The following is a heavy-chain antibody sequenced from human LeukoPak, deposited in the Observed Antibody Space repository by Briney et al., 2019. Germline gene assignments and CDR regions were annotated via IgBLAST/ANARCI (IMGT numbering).Heavy chain of an antibody. J-gene: IGHJ6*03. CDR2: IRYDGSNK. CDR3: ARGWNYKNYYYFMDV. D-gene: IGHD1-7*01. V-gene: IGHV3-30*02. CDR1: GFTFSSYG. Sequence: PGGSLRLSCAASGFTFSSYGMHWVRQAPGKGLEWVAFIRYDGSNKYYADSVKGRFTISRDNSKNTLYLQMNSLRAEDTAVYYCARGWNYKNYYYFMDVWGKGTTVTVSS.